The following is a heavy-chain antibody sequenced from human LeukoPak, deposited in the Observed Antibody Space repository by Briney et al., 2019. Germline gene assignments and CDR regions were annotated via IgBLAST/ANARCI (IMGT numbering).Heavy chain of an antibody. J-gene: IGHJ4*02. CDR1: GYSIRTDYY. V-gene: IGHV4-38-2*02. D-gene: IGHD4-17*01. CDR2: INKSGNT. Sequence: SETLSLTCTVSGYSIRTDYYWGWIRQPPGKGPQWIGTINKSGNTYYNPSLRSRVTISVDTSKNQFSLKLSSVTAADTAVYYCARVPTVTFFDYWGQGTLVTVSS. CDR3: ARVPTVTFFDY.